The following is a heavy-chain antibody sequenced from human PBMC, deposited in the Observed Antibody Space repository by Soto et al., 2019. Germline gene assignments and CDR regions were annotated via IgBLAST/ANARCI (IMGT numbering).Heavy chain of an antibody. D-gene: IGHD2-15*01. Sequence: EVQLVESGGGLVQPGGSLKVSCAASGFTFSGSAMHWVRQASGKGLEWVGRIGSKANNYATAYAASVKGRFTISRDDSKNTEYLQMKSMKTEETAIYYCTRPFDCRGGSCYSGWYYYYGMDVWGQGTTVTVSS. CDR2: IGSKANNYAT. V-gene: IGHV3-73*01. J-gene: IGHJ6*02. CDR3: TRPFDCRGGSCYSGWYYYYGMDV. CDR1: GFTFSGSA.